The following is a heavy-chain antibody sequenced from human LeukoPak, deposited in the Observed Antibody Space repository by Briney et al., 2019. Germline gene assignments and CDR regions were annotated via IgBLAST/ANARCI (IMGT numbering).Heavy chain of an antibody. J-gene: IGHJ4*02. V-gene: IGHV4-39*01. CDR3: ARSIHSFGSYYFDS. D-gene: IGHD5-18*01. Sequence: SETLSLTCSVSGYSMATTSYYWSWIRQSPGKGLEWIGNIFPNGRTNYNPSLKSRVSISVHTSRKQFSLQLTSATAADTAVYYCARSIHSFGSYYFDSWGQGPLVIVSS. CDR1: GYSMATTSYY. CDR2: IFPNGRT.